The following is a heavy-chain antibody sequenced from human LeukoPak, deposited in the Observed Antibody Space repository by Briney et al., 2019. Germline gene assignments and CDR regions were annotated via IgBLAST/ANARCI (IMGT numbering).Heavy chain of an antibody. CDR1: GFTFSDHY. D-gene: IGHD3-22*01. V-gene: IGHV3-72*01. Sequence: GGSLRLSCAASGFTFSDHYMDWVRQAPGEGREWVGRSRSKANSYSTEYAASVKGRFTISRDESENSLNLQMNSLKTEDTAVYYCVRGGTYYDSSGHFDYWGQGTLVTVSS. J-gene: IGHJ4*02. CDR2: SRSKANSYST. CDR3: VRGGTYYDSSGHFDY.